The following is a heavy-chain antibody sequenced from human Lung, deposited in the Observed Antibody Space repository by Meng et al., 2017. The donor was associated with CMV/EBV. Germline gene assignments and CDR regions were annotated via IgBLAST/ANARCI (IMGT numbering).Heavy chain of an antibody. V-gene: IGHV3-72*01. CDR3: ARPGTTTRYFDC. J-gene: IGHJ4*02. Sequence: GLHLREYEMDWDRQEQGKGLEWVARTREKGSGNRKEYAGSVKGRFTISRDASKNLLYLQMNSLKVEDTAVYYCARPGTTTRYFDCWGPGTLVTVSS. CDR1: GLHLREYE. D-gene: IGHD1/OR15-1a*01. CDR2: TREKGSGNRK.